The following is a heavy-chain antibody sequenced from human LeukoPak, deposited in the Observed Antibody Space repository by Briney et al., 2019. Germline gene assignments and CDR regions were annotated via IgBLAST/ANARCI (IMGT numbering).Heavy chain of an antibody. J-gene: IGHJ2*01. V-gene: IGHV4-39*01. CDR3: ARLGYDFGWYFYL. Sequence: SETLSLTCTVSGGSISSSSYYWGWNRQPPGKGLEWIGSIYYSGSTYYNPSLKSRVAISVDTSKDQFSLKLSSVTAADTAVYYCARLGYDFGWYFYLWGRGTLVIVSS. D-gene: IGHD5-12*01. CDR1: GGSISSSSYY. CDR2: IYYSGST.